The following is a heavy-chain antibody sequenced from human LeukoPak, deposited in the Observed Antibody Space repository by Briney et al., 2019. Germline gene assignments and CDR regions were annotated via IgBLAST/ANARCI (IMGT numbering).Heavy chain of an antibody. V-gene: IGHV3-7*01. CDR2: IKQDGSEK. D-gene: IGHD2-2*01. J-gene: IGHJ4*02. CDR1: GFTFSDYW. CDR3: XXXXXXYCSITSCAADY. Sequence: GGSLRLSCAASGFTFSDYWMHWVRQAPGKGLEWVANIKQDGSEKYYMDSVKGRFTVSRDNSENSLFLQMNGLRAEDTALYYXXXXXXXYCSITSCAADYWGQGTLVTVSS.